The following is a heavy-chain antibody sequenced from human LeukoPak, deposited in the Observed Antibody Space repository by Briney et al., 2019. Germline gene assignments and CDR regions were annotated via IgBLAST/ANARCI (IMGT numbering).Heavy chain of an antibody. CDR1: GYTFTSYG. CDR3: ARGYCSSTSCQYPRAFDY. CDR2: ISAYNGNT. V-gene: IGHV1-18*01. D-gene: IGHD2-2*01. Sequence: ASVKVSCKASGYTFTSYGISWVRQAPGQGLEWMGWISAYNGNTNYAQKLQGRVTMTTDTSTSTAYMELRSLRSDDTAVYYCARGYCSSTSCQYPRAFDYWGQGTLVTVSS. J-gene: IGHJ4*02.